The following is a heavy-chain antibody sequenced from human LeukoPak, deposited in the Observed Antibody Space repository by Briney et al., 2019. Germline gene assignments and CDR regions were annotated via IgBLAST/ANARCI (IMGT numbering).Heavy chain of an antibody. V-gene: IGHV3-48*01. J-gene: IGHJ6*03. Sequence: WGSLRLSCAASGFTFSSYSMNWVRQAPGKGVEWVSYISSSSSTIYYADSVKGRFTISRDNAKNSLYLQMNSLRAEDTAVYYCASGSYYHYYYYMDVWGKGTTVTVSS. D-gene: IGHD1-26*01. CDR1: GFTFSSYS. CDR2: ISSSSSTI. CDR3: ASGSYYHYYYYMDV.